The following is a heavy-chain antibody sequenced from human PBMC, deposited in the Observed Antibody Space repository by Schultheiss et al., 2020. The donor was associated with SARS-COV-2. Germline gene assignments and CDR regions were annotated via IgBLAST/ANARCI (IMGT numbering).Heavy chain of an antibody. CDR3: TRGEQAPFDY. CDR2: ISETGYYT. CDR1: GFTFSDYS. V-gene: IGHV3-23*01. J-gene: IGHJ4*02. Sequence: GGSLRLSCAASGFTFSDYSMTWVRQAPGKGLEWVSAISETGYYTHYADSVKGRITVSRDNSRNTLYLQMNSLRTEDTAVYYCTRGEQAPFDYWGQGTLVTVSS. D-gene: IGHD1/OR15-1a*01.